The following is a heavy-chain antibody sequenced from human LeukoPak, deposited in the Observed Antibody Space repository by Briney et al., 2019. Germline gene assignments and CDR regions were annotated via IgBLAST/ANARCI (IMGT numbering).Heavy chain of an antibody. CDR2: VNRDGSET. CDR3: ARNNGMDV. CDR1: GFMFSSNW. J-gene: IGHJ6*02. Sequence: GGSLRLPCAASGFMFSSNWMSWVRLAPGRGPEWVANVNRDGSETYYLDSVKGRFTISKDNAKNSLYLQMNSLRAEDTALYHCARNNGMDVWGQGTTVIVSS. V-gene: IGHV3-7*03.